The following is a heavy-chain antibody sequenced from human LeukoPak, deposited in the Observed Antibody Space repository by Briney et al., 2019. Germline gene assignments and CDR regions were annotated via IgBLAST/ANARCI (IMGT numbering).Heavy chain of an antibody. V-gene: IGHV3-23*01. CDR2: ISGSGGNT. CDR3: ARMSYGVYSDVDF. D-gene: IGHD2-8*01. Sequence: GGSLRRSCAASGFTFSSYAMSWVRQAPGKGLEWVSAISGSGGNTYYADSVKGRFTISRDKSKNTLFLQMNSLRAEDTAVYYCARMSYGVYSDVDFWGQGTLVTVSS. J-gene: IGHJ4*02. CDR1: GFTFSSYA.